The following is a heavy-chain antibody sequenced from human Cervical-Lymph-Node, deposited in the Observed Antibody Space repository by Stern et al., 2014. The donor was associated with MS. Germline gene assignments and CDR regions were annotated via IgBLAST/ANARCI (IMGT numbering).Heavy chain of an antibody. V-gene: IGHV4-39*01. J-gene: IGHJ4*02. CDR1: GGSVSTRNYY. D-gene: IGHD1-1*01. CDR2: IYYSGST. CDR3: ARLSFSRGIY. Sequence: VQLLESGPGLVKPSETLSLTCAVSGGSVSTRNYYWGWIRQPPGKGLQWIASIYYSGSTYYHPSLGSRVTISGDTSDAPFSLRLNSVTAADTAVYYCARLSFSRGIYWGQGTLVTVSS.